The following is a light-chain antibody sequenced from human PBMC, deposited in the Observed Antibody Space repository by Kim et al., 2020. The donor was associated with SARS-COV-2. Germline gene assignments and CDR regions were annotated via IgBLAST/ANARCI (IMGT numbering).Light chain of an antibody. CDR3: AAWDDGLNGWV. CDR1: SSNIGSNT. Sequence: GQRVTMSCSGSSSNIGSNTVNGYQQLPGTAPKLLIYSKNQRPSGVPDRFSGSKSGTSASLAISGLQSEDEADYHCAAWDDGLNGWVFGGGTKLTVL. V-gene: IGLV1-44*01. CDR2: SKN. J-gene: IGLJ3*02.